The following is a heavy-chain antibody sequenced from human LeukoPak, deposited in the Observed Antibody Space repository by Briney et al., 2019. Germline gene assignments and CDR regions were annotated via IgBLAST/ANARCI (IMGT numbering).Heavy chain of an antibody. CDR3: ARPGHSYYYMDD. D-gene: IGHD1-1*01. V-gene: IGHV4-39*02. CDR2: IYYSGTT. J-gene: IGHJ6*03. Sequence: SETLSLTCTVSGGSISSSSYYWGWIRQPPGKGLEWIGTIYYSGTTYYNPSLKSRVTISADTSKNHFSLKLSSVTAADTAVYYCARPGHSYYYMDDWGKGTTVTVSS. CDR1: GGSISSSSYY.